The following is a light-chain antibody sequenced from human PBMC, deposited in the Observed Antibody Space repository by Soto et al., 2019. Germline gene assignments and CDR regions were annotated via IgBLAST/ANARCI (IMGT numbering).Light chain of an antibody. CDR3: HQSRNIPGT. V-gene: IGKV1-39*01. J-gene: IGKJ1*01. CDR1: QSITNY. CDR2: AAS. Sequence: DIQMTQSPSSLAASVGDRVTITCRASQSITNYINWFQQKPGKAPKLLIYAASSLDSGVPSRFSGSGSGTDFTLTISSLQPEDFATYFCHQSRNIPGTFGQGTKVDIK.